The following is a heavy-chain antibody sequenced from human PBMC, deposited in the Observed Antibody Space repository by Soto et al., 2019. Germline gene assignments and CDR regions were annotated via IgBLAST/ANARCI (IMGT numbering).Heavy chain of an antibody. D-gene: IGHD3-10*01. CDR3: AKDLGVRGVIITYYYYYGMDV. J-gene: IGHJ6*02. Sequence: LRLSCAASGFTFSSYGMHWVRQAPGKGLEWVAVISYDGSNKYYADSVKGRFTISRDNSKNTLYLQMNSLRAEDTAVYYCAKDLGVRGVIITYYYYYGMDVWGQGTTVTVSS. CDR2: ISYDGSNK. V-gene: IGHV3-30*18. CDR1: GFTFSSYG.